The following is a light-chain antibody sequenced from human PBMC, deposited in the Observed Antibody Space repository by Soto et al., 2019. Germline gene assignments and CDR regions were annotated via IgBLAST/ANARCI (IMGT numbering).Light chain of an antibody. J-gene: IGKJ1*01. CDR3: QHYSSNFGK. V-gene: IGKV1-5*01. Sequence: DIQMTQSPSTLSASVGDRVTITCRASQRMSGFLAWYQQKPGKAPQLLISDASSLESGVPSRFSGGGSGTAFTLTISSLQPEDFATYYCQHYSSNFGKCGPGTKVDIK. CDR1: QRMSGF. CDR2: DAS.